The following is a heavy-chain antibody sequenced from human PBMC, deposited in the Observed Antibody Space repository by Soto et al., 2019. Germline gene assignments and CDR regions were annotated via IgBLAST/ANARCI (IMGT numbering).Heavy chain of an antibody. Sequence: SETLSLTCDVSGGSISSSNWWSWVRQPPGKGLEWIGEIYHSGSTNYNPSLKSRVTISVDKSKNQFSLKLSSVTATDTAVYYCARGAVAGTRWFDPWGQGTLVTVSS. J-gene: IGHJ5*02. D-gene: IGHD6-19*01. V-gene: IGHV4-4*02. CDR3: ARGAVAGTRWFDP. CDR2: IYHSGST. CDR1: GGSISSSNW.